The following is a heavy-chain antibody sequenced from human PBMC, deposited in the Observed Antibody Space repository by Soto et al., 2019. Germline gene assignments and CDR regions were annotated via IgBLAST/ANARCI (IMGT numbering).Heavy chain of an antibody. J-gene: IGHJ5*02. CDR3: ARGRIDYGDYGNWFDP. CDR1: GGSISSYY. CDR2: IYYSGST. Sequence: SETLSLTCTVSGGSISSYYWSWIRQPPGKGLEWIGYIYYSGSTNYNPSLKSRVTISVDTSKNQFSLKLSSVTAADTAVYYCARGRIDYGDYGNWFDPWGQGTLVTV. D-gene: IGHD4-17*01. V-gene: IGHV4-59*01.